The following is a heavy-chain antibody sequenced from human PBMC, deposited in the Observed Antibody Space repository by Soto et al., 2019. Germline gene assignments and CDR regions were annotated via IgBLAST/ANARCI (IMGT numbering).Heavy chain of an antibody. CDR2: IYYSGST. CDR3: ASYSGYPKVSLDY. CDR1: GDALSSSNCY. D-gene: IGHD5-12*01. V-gene: IGHV4-39*01. Sequence: SETLSLTCSVSGDALSSSNCYWGWIRQPPGKGLEWIGNIYYSGSTYYNPSLKSRVTISVDTSKNQYSLKLSSVTAADTAVYYCASYSGYPKVSLDYWGQGTLVTVSS. J-gene: IGHJ4*02.